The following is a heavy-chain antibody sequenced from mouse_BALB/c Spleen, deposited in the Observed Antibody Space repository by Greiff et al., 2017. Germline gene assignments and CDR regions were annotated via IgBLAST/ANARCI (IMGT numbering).Heavy chain of an antibody. D-gene: IGHD1-1*01. Sequence: EVQLQESGPELVKPGASVKISCKASGYSFTGYYMHWVKQSHVKSLEWIGRINPYNGATSYNQNFKDKASLTVDKSSSTAYMELHSLTSEDSAVYYCARVYYYGSSGDYFDYWGQGTTLTVSS. V-gene: IGHV1-31*01. CDR1: GYSFTGYY. CDR2: INPYNGAT. J-gene: IGHJ2*01. CDR3: ARVYYYGSSGDYFDY.